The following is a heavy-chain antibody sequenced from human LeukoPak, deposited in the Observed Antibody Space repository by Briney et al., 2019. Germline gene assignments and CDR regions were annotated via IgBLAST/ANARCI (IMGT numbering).Heavy chain of an antibody. CDR1: GGSISSGSYY. V-gene: IGHV4-61*02. CDR3: AREDYYDSSGYYWYFDL. Sequence: SETLSLTCTVSGGSISSGSYYWSWIRQPAGKGLEWIGRIYTSGSTNYNPSLKSRVTISVDTSKNQFSLKLSSVTAADTAVYYCAREDYYDSSGYYWYFDLWGRGTPVTVSS. CDR2: IYTSGST. J-gene: IGHJ2*01. D-gene: IGHD3-22*01.